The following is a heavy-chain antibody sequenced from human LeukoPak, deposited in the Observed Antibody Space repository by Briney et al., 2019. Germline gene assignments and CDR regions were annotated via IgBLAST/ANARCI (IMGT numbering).Heavy chain of an antibody. V-gene: IGHV4-34*01. D-gene: IGHD6-6*01. Sequence: KPSETLSLTCAVYGGSFSGYYWSWIRQPPGKGLEWIGEINHSGSTNYNPSLRSRVTISVDTSKNQFSLKLSSVTAADTAVCYCAREGPAARRVYYYYYMDVWGKGTTVTVSS. CDR2: INHSGST. CDR3: AREGPAARRVYYYYYMDV. CDR1: GGSFSGYY. J-gene: IGHJ6*03.